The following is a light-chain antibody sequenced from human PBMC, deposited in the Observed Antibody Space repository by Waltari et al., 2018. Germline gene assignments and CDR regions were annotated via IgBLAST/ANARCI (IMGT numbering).Light chain of an antibody. CDR2: DVS. CDR1: QSIRSY. Sequence: DIQMTQSPSSLSASVGDRVTITCRASQSIRSYLNWYQQKPGKAPKLLIYDVSNLQSGVPSRFSGSGSGTDFTLTISRLQAEDFATYFCQQSYSTPLTFGGGAKVEIK. V-gene: IGKV1-39*01. CDR3: QQSYSTPLT. J-gene: IGKJ4*01.